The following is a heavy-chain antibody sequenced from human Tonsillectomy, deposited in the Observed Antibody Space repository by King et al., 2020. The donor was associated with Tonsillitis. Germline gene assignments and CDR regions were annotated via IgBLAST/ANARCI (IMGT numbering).Heavy chain of an antibody. D-gene: IGHD6-13*01. V-gene: IGHV3-21*01. J-gene: IGHJ6*02. CDR2: ITSSSHYI. CDR3: ARGPAAAGTFAMDV. Sequence: VQLVESGGGVVQPGRSLRLSCSASGFTFSSFGMHWVRQAPGKGLEWVSSITSSSHYIYYADSVKGRFTISRDNAKNSLFLQMSSLRAEDTAVYYCARGPAAAGTFAMDVWGQGTTVTVSS. CDR1: GFTFSSFG.